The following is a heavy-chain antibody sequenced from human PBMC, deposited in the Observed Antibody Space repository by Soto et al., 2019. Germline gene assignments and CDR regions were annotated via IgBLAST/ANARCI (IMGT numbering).Heavy chain of an antibody. CDR2: IYYSGST. Sequence: SETLSLTCTVSGGSISSSSYYWGWIRQPPGKGLEWIGSIYYSGSTYYNPSLKSRVTISVDTSKNQFSLKLSPVTAADTAVYYCAILEANLAVAGSSYYYYYGMDVWGQGTTVTVSS. V-gene: IGHV4-39*01. D-gene: IGHD6-19*01. CDR3: AILEANLAVAGSSYYYYYGMDV. CDR1: GGSISSSSYY. J-gene: IGHJ6*02.